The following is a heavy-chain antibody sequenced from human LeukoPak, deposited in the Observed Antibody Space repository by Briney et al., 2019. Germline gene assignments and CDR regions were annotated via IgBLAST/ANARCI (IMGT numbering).Heavy chain of an antibody. CDR2: IYYSGST. CDR3: ARGVAGGHFDD. Sequence: PSETLSLTCTVSGDSISNDYWSWIRQPPGKGLEWIGYIYYSGSTNYNPSLKSRVTISVDTSKNHSSRKLTSVTAADTAVYYCARGVAGGHFDDWGQGTLVTVSS. D-gene: IGHD6-19*01. V-gene: IGHV4-59*01. J-gene: IGHJ4*02. CDR1: GDSISNDY.